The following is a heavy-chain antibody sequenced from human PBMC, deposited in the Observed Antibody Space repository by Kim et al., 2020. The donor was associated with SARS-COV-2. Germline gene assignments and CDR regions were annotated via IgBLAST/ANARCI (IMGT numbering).Heavy chain of an antibody. Sequence: SETLSLTCTVSGGSISGYFWSWIRQPAGKTLEWIGRAYSSGTAIYNPSLKRRLTLSVDTSRNQFSLSLTSVTAADTAVYYCARGPSQGNPLDYWGQGTLVTVSS. D-gene: IGHD6-6*01. CDR3: ARGPSQGNPLDY. CDR1: GGSISGYF. V-gene: IGHV4-4*07. J-gene: IGHJ4*02. CDR2: AYSSGTA.